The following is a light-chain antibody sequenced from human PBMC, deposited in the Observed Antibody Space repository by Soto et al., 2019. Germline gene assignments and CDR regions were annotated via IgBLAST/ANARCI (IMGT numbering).Light chain of an antibody. CDR1: ASNIGSNP. CDR3: AAWDVSLNVVV. J-gene: IGLJ7*01. V-gene: IGLV1-44*01. Sequence: QSVVTQPPSVSGTPGQRVTISCSGSASNIGSNPVNWYQQLPGTAPKLLIYSSSHRPSGVPDRISGSKSGTSASLAISGLQSGDEADYYCAAWDVSLNVVVFGGGTQLT. CDR2: SSS.